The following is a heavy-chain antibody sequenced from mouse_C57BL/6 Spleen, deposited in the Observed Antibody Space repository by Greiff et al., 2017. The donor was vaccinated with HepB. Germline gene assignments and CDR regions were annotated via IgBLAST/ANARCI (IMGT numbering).Heavy chain of an antibody. D-gene: IGHD1-1*01. CDR1: GYAFSSYW. J-gene: IGHJ1*03. V-gene: IGHV1-80*01. CDR2: IYPGDGDT. Sequence: VQLQQSGAELVKPGASVKISCKASGYAFSSYWMNWVKQRPGKGLEWIGQIYPGDGDTNYNGKFKGKATLTADKSSSTAYMQLSSLTSEDSAVYFCARYDLITTVVEGWYFDVWGTGTTVTVSS. CDR3: ARYDLITTVVEGWYFDV.